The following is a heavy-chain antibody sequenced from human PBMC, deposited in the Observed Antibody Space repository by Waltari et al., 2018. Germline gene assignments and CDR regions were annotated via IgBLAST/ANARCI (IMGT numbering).Heavy chain of an antibody. Sequence: QVQLQESGPGLVKPSETLSLTCAVSGYSISSGSYWGWIRQPPGKGLEWIGSIYHSGSTYYNPSLKSRVTISVDTSKNQFSLKLSSVTAADTAVYYCARHLGSEQSTGGGYQLLSAHFDYWGQGTLVTVSS. CDR1: GYSISSGSY. D-gene: IGHD2-2*01. CDR2: IYHSGST. J-gene: IGHJ4*02. CDR3: ARHLGSEQSTGGGYQLLSAHFDY. V-gene: IGHV4-38-2*01.